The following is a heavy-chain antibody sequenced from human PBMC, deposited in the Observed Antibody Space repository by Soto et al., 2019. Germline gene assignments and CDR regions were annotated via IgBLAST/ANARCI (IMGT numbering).Heavy chain of an antibody. J-gene: IGHJ3*02. CDR2: IIPIFGTA. Sequence: ASVKVSCKASGGTFSSYAISWVRQAPGQGLEWMGGIIPIFGTANYAQKFQGRVTITADESTSTAYMELSSLRSEDTAVYYCALKLFYDSSGYYPGAFDIWGQGTMVTVSS. D-gene: IGHD3-22*01. CDR3: ALKLFYDSSGYYPGAFDI. V-gene: IGHV1-69*13. CDR1: GGTFSSYA.